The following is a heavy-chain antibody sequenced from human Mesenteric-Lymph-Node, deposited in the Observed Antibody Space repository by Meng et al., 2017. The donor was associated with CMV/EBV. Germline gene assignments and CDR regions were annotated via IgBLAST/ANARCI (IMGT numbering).Heavy chain of an antibody. Sequence: GESLKISCAASGFTFSSYSMNWVRQAPGKGLEWVSYISSSSSTIYYADSVKGRFTISRDNAKNSLYLQMNSLRSDDTAVYYCARDQGAVVAGGWFDPWGQGTLVTVSS. CDR3: ARDQGAVVAGGWFDP. J-gene: IGHJ5*02. CDR2: ISSSSSTI. D-gene: IGHD6-19*01. V-gene: IGHV3-48*04. CDR1: GFTFSSYS.